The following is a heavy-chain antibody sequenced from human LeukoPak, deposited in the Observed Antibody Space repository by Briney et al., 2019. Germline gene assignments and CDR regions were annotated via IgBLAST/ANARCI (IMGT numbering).Heavy chain of an antibody. CDR2: ISGTGGTT. CDR1: GFTFSNHA. Sequence: GGSLRLSCAASGFTFSNHALSWVRQAPGKGLEWVSAISGTGGTTYYVESVEGRFTISRDKFKNTLYLQMDSLRAEDTAIYYCARSLDVENNDNWYFGRFDCWGQGNLVTVSS. J-gene: IGHJ4*02. V-gene: IGHV3-23*01. CDR3: ARSLDVENNDNWYFGRFDC. D-gene: IGHD1-1*01.